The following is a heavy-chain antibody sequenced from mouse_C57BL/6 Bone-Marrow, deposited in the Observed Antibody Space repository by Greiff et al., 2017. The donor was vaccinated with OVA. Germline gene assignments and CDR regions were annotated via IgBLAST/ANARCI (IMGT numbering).Heavy chain of an antibody. J-gene: IGHJ4*01. V-gene: IGHV2-5*01. CDR3: AKGNGSSYDYAMDY. Sequence: QVQLKQSGPGLVQPSQSLSITCTVSGFSLTSYGVHWVRQSPGKGLEWLGVIWRGGSTDYNAAFKSRLSITKDNSKSQVFFKMNSLQADDTAIYHGAKGNGSSYDYAMDYWGQGTSVTVSS. D-gene: IGHD1-1*01. CDR2: IWRGGST. CDR1: GFSLTSYG.